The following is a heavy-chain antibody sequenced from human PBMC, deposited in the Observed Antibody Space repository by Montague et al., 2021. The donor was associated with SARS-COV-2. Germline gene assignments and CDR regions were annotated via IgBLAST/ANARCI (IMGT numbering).Heavy chain of an antibody. D-gene: IGHD1-26*01. V-gene: IGHV6-1*01. Sequence: CAISGDSVSSNTAAWNWIRQSPSRGLEWLGRTCYRSEWYFDYAISLRGRITINPDTSKNQFSLQLDSATLDDTAVYYCARYSYSGTYFGLNDAFDIWGQGTLVTVSS. CDR2: TCYRSEWYF. CDR3: ARYSYSGTYFGLNDAFDI. J-gene: IGHJ3*02. CDR1: GDSVSSNTAA.